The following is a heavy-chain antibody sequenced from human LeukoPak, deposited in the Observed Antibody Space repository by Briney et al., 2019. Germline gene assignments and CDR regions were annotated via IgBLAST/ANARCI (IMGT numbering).Heavy chain of an antibody. J-gene: IGHJ3*01. CDR1: GGTFSSYA. Sequence: GASVKVSCKASGGTFSSYAISWVRQAPGQGLEWMGRIIPIFGTANYAQKFQGRVTITTDESTSTAYMELRSLRSDDTAVYYCARDLSYYDSSGYYGGFWGQGTMVTVSS. V-gene: IGHV1-69*05. CDR3: ARDLSYYDSSGYYGGF. D-gene: IGHD3-22*01. CDR2: IIPIFGTA.